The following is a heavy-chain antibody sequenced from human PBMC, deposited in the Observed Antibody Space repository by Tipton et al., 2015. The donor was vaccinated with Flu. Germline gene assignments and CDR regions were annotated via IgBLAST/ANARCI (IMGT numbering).Heavy chain of an antibody. D-gene: IGHD3-10*01. CDR1: GGSINSYY. Sequence: TLSLTCTVSGGSINSYYWSWIRQPPGKGLEWIGYIYYSGSTTYNPSLKSRVTISVDTSKNKFSLELRSVTAADTAVYYCARIYYYGSGDYYLDSWGQGTLVTVSS. CDR2: IYYSGST. J-gene: IGHJ4*02. V-gene: IGHV4-59*08. CDR3: ARIYYYGSGDYYLDS.